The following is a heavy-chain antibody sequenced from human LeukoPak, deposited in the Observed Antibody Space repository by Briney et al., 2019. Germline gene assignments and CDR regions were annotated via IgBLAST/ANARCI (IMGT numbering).Heavy chain of an antibody. CDR3: TKESATGSRYSFDY. V-gene: IGHV3-30*18. Sequence: GTSLRLSWAAAGFTVSSHGIHWVRQAPGKGLEWVAVVLSDGGTTYYADSVKGRFTISRDNSKNTLYLQMNSLRGEDTAIYSCTKESATGSRYSFDYWGQGTLVTVSS. CDR2: VLSDGGTT. J-gene: IGHJ4*02. CDR1: GFTVSSHG. D-gene: IGHD2-15*01.